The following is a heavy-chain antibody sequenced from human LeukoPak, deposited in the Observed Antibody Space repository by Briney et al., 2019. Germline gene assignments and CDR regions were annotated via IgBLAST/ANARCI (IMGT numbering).Heavy chain of an antibody. CDR1: GYTFTGYY. V-gene: IGHV1-2*04. D-gene: IGHD6-13*01. CDR2: INPNSGST. J-gene: IGHJ4*02. CDR3: ARGRSSSWYNRSLWRTTTIDY. Sequence: ASVEVSCKASGYTFTGYYMHWVRQAPGQGLEWMGWINPNSGSTNYAQKFQGWVTMTRDTSISTAYMELSGLRSDDTAVYYCARGRSSSWYNRSLWRTTTIDYWGQGTLVTVSS.